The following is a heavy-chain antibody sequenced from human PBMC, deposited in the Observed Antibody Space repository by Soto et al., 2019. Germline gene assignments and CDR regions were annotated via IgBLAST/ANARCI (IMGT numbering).Heavy chain of an antibody. CDR2: ISHTSHYM. V-gene: IGHV3-11*05. CDR3: AKTVGIGPFGHFTL. CDR1: GFTFSDAY. Sequence: QEQLVESGGGLVKPGGSLRLSCAASGFTFSDAYMSWIRQAPGKGLEGVSYISHTSHYMKYSDSVEGRFTVSRDNAKNSLYLHMNSLRAEDTAVYYCAKTVGIGPFGHFTLWGRGTLVIVSS. J-gene: IGHJ2*01. D-gene: IGHD1-26*01.